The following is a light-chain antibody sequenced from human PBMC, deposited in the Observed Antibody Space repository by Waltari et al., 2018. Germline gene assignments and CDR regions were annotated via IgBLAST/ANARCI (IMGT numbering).Light chain of an antibody. V-gene: IGKV1-39*01. J-gene: IGKJ4*01. CDR3: QQSYRVPPF. CDR1: QSITTS. Sequence: DIQMTQSPSSLSASVGDRVTITCRASQSITTSLNWYQQKPGKAPTLLIYGASNLQRGGPSRFSGSGSGTDFSLTISSLRPEDFATYFCQQSYRVPPFFGGGTKVEI. CDR2: GAS.